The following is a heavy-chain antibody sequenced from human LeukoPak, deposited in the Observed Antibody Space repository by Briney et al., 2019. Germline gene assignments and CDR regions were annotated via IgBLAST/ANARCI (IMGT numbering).Heavy chain of an antibody. D-gene: IGHD3-9*01. V-gene: IGHV4-4*07. CDR1: GGSISSDDHY. CDR2: IYPSGST. Sequence: PSETLSLTCTVTGGSISSDDHYWTWIRQPAGKGLEWMGRIYPSGSTKYSPSLKSRVTMSVDTSKSQFYLKVSSVTAADTAVYYCARDPYYDILTGYLIRGTFDIWGLGTMVTVSS. CDR3: ARDPYYDILTGYLIRGTFDI. J-gene: IGHJ3*02.